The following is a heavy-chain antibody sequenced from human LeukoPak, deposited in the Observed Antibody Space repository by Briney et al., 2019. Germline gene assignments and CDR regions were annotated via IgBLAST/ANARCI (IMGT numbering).Heavy chain of an antibody. CDR2: VYYSGTT. Sequence: SETLSLTCSVSGYSISSGFYWDWIRQPPGKALEWIGSVYYSGTTYYNPSLKSRVTLSVDASKNQFSLKLSSVTAADTAVYYCARGNSLLRPRSSGWGGAFDIWGQGTMVTVSS. CDR3: ARGNSLLRPRSSGWGGAFDI. V-gene: IGHV4-38-2*02. J-gene: IGHJ3*02. CDR1: GYSISSGFY. D-gene: IGHD6-19*01.